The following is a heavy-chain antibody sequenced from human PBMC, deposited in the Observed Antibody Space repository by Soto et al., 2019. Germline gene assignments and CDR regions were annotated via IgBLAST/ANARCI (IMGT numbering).Heavy chain of an antibody. CDR2: INAGNGNT. CDR1: GYTFTSYA. J-gene: IGHJ6*01. D-gene: IGHD3-10*01. CDR3: ARANHLLLWFEERLDGMDV. Sequence: ASVKAPCKASGYTFTSYAIHWVRQAPGQRLEWMGWINAGNGNTKYSQKFQGRVTITRDTSASTAYMELRSLRSEDTAVYYCARANHLLLWFEERLDGMDVWGQGTTDPV. V-gene: IGHV1-3*01.